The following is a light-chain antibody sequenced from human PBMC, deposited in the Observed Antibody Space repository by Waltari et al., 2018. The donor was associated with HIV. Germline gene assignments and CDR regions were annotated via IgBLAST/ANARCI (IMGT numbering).Light chain of an antibody. CDR2: GTS. Sequence: EIVLTQSPGTLSLSPGERATLSCRASQSVSSSYLAWYQQKPGQAPRLLIDGTSTRATGIPDRFSGSGSGTDFTLTISRLEPEDFAVYYCQQYGSSPPLFTFGPGTKVDIK. J-gene: IGKJ3*01. V-gene: IGKV3-20*01. CDR3: QQYGSSPPLFT. CDR1: QSVSSSY.